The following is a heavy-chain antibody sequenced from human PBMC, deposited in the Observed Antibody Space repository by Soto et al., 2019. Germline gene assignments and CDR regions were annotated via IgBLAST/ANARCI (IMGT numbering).Heavy chain of an antibody. CDR1: GGSISSGDYY. CDR3: ARAVEMATILWGYFDY. Sequence: SETLSLTCTVSGGSISSGDYYWSWIRQPPGKGLEWIGYIYYSGSTYYNPSLKSRVTISVDTSKNQFSLKLSSVTAADTAVYYCARAVEMATILWGYFDYWGQGTLVTVSS. V-gene: IGHV4-30-4*01. J-gene: IGHJ4*02. CDR2: IYYSGST. D-gene: IGHD3-16*01.